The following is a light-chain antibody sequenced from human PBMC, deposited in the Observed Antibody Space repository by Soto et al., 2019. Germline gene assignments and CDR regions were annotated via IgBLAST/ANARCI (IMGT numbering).Light chain of an antibody. Sequence: QSVLTQPASVSGSPGQSITISCTGTSSDVGGYNYVSWYQQHPGKAPKLMIYEVSNRPSGVSNRFSGSKSGKTASLTISGLQAEDEADYYCSSYTSSSTPFVFGTGTKVTVL. CDR3: SSYTSSSTPFV. CDR1: SSDVGGYNY. J-gene: IGLJ1*01. CDR2: EVS. V-gene: IGLV2-14*01.